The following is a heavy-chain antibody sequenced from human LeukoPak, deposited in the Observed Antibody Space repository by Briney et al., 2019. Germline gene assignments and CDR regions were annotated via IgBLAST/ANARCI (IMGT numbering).Heavy chain of an antibody. J-gene: IGHJ5*02. CDR2: MNPDSGNT. CDR1: GYTFTIYD. CDR3: AVHLPGDYLDP. V-gene: IGHV1-8*01. D-gene: IGHD4-17*01. Sequence: GASVKVSCKASGYTFTIYDINWVRQAAGQGLEWMGWMNPDSGNTDFAQKFQGRVTMTRNTSISTAYMELSSLTSEDTAVYYCAVHLPGDYLDPCGQGTLVTVSS.